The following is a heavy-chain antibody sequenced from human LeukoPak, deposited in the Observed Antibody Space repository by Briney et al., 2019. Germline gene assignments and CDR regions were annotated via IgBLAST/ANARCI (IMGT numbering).Heavy chain of an antibody. Sequence: GLEWVSNIKQDGSEEYYVASVKGRFTISRDNAKNSLYLQMNSLRAEDTAMYYCARGVATSYWGQGSLVTVSS. CDR2: IKQDGSEE. V-gene: IGHV3-7*03. J-gene: IGHJ4*02. CDR3: ARGVATSY. D-gene: IGHD5-12*01.